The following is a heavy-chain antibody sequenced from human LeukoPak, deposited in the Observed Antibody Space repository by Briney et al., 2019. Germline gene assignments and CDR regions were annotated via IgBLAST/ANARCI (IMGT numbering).Heavy chain of an antibody. CDR3: AREDHSKYEY. D-gene: IGHD4-11*01. Sequence: PGGSLRLSCVASGFTFSSYWMAWVRQAPGRGLEWVASIQQNGNEKYYVDSVKGRFTISKDNAKNLLYLQMNSLRAEDTAAYYCAREDHSKYEYWGQGTPVTVSS. CDR2: IQQNGNEK. CDR1: GFTFSSYW. V-gene: IGHV3-7*01. J-gene: IGHJ4*02.